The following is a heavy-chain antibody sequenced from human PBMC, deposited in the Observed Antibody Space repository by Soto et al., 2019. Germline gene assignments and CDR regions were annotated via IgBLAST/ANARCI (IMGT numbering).Heavy chain of an antibody. V-gene: IGHV3-30-3*01. Sequence: GSLRLSCAASGFTFSSYAMHWVRQAPGKGLEWVAVISYDGSNKYYADSVKGRFTISRDNSKNTLYLQMNSLRAEDTAVYYCARDSGSFWSLGQYWGQGTLVTVSS. D-gene: IGHD1-26*01. CDR2: ISYDGSNK. CDR1: GFTFSSYA. J-gene: IGHJ4*02. CDR3: ARDSGSFWSLGQY.